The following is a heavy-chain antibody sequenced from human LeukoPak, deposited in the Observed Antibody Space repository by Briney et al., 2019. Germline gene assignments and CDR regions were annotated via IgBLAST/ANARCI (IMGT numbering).Heavy chain of an antibody. J-gene: IGHJ4*02. CDR1: GSTFSNYA. D-gene: IGHD6-19*01. Sequence: QPGRSLRLSCAASGSTFSNYAIHWVRQAPGEGLEWVAVISYDGSNKYYADSVKGRFTISRDNAKNSLYLEMNSLRAEDTAVYYCARVDGYNSGWFDYWGQGTLVTVSS. CDR2: ISYDGSNK. CDR3: ARVDGYNSGWFDY. V-gene: IGHV3-30-3*01.